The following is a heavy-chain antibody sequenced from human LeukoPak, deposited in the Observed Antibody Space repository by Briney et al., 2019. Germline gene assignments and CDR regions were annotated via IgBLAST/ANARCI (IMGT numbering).Heavy chain of an antibody. CDR1: GFTFSSYG. Sequence: TGRSLRLSCAASGFTFSSYGMPWVRQAPGKGLEWVAVISYDGSNKYYADSVEGRFTISRDNSKNTLYLQMNSLRAEDTAVYYCAKDGGVVVAAIHWGQGTLVTVSS. CDR2: ISYDGSNK. V-gene: IGHV3-30*18. CDR3: AKDGGVVVAAIH. J-gene: IGHJ4*02. D-gene: IGHD2-15*01.